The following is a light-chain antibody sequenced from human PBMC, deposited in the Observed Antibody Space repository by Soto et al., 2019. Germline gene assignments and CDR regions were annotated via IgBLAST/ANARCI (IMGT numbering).Light chain of an antibody. CDR1: QSVNRN. Sequence: EIVMTQSPATLPVSPGERVTLSCRASQSVNRNLAWFQQKPGQPPRPLIYDASTRATGIPARFSGSGSGTEFTLTISSLQSEDFAVYFCLQYDYWPPYTFGQGTKLEIK. V-gene: IGKV3-15*01. CDR3: LQYDYWPPYT. J-gene: IGKJ2*01. CDR2: DAS.